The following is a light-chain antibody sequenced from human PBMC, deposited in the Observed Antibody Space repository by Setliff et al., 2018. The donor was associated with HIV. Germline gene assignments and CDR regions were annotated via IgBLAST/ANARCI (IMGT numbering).Light chain of an antibody. Sequence: VLTQSPDTLSLSPGERATLSCRTSQTVGSSLAWYQQKPGLAPRLLLYDASRRATDISDRFTGSGSGTDSTLTSFRLEPEDFAVYYCQQYGWAPRTFGQGTKVDSK. V-gene: IGKV3D-20*01. CDR2: DAS. CDR1: QTVGSS. J-gene: IGKJ1*01. CDR3: QQYGWAPRT.